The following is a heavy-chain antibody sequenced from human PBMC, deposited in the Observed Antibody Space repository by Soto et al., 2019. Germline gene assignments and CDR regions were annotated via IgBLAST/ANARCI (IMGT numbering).Heavy chain of an antibody. CDR3: ARDKSIAARQTKNWFDP. CDR2: INAGNGNT. J-gene: IGHJ5*02. D-gene: IGHD6-6*01. Sequence: GASVKVSCKASGYTFTSYAMHWVRQAPGQRLEWMGWINAGNGNTKYSQKFQGRVTITRDTSASTAYMELSSLRSEDTAVYYCARDKSIAARQTKNWFDPWGQGTLVTVSS. V-gene: IGHV1-3*01. CDR1: GYTFTSYA.